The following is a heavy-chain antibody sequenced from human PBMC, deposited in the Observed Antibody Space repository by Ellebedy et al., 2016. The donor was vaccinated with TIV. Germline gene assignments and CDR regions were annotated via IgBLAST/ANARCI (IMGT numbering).Heavy chain of an antibody. V-gene: IGHV2-26*01. J-gene: IGHJ4*02. D-gene: IGHD2-21*02. CDR2: ILSNDKK. CDR3: ARTLLYCGGDCSYLFDY. Sequence: SWVRQAPGKALEWLARILSNDKKSFSTSLKSRLTISKDTSKSQVVLTMTNMGPVDTATYYCARTLLYCGGDCSYLFDYWGQGTLVTVSS.